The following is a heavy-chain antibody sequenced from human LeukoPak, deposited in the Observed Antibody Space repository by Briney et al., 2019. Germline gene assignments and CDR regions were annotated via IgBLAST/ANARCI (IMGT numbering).Heavy chain of an antibody. V-gene: IGHV4-34*01. CDR3: ARGRRDGYTLYYMDV. J-gene: IGHJ6*03. D-gene: IGHD5-24*01. Sequence: SETLSLTCAVYGGSFSGYYWSWIRQPPGKGLEWIGEINHSGSTNYNLSLKSRVTISVDTSKNQFSLKLNSVTAADTAVYYCARGRRDGYTLYYMDVWGKGTTVTISS. CDR1: GGSFSGYY. CDR2: INHSGST.